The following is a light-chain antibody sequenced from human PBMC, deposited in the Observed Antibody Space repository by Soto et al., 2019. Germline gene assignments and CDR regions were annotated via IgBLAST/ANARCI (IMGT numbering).Light chain of an antibody. V-gene: IGKV3-20*01. CDR1: QSVSSGY. J-gene: IGKJ1*01. CDR2: DAS. Sequence: EIVLTQSPGTLSLSPGERATLSCRASQSVSSGYLAWYQQKPGQAPRLLIYDASSRATGITNRFSGSGSGTDFTLIISRLEPEDFAVYYCQQYGGSPRTFGQGTKVEIK. CDR3: QQYGGSPRT.